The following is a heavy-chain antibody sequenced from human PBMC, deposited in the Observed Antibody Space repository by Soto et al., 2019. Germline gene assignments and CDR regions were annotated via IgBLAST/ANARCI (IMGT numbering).Heavy chain of an antibody. CDR3: AKDIGSRLRPWELGFDY. D-gene: IGHD3-10*01. CDR2: ISWDGGST. Sequence: GGSLRLSCAASGFTFDDYTMHWVRQAPGKGLEWVSLISWDGGSTYYADSVKGRFTISRDNSKNSLYLQMNSLRTEDTALYYCAKDIGSRLRPWELGFDYWGQGTLVTVSS. CDR1: GFTFDDYT. V-gene: IGHV3-43*01. J-gene: IGHJ4*02.